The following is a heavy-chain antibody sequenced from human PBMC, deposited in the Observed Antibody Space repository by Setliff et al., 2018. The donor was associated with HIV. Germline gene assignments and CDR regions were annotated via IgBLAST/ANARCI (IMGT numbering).Heavy chain of an antibody. CDR2: INPNSGGT. V-gene: IGHV1-2*02. CDR3: ARGDPWFGELLSYYYYGMDV. D-gene: IGHD3-10*01. CDR1: GYTFTGYY. Sequence: ASVKVSCKASGYTFTGYYMHWVRQAPGQGLEWMGWINPNSGGTNYAQKFQGRVTMTRDTSISTAYMELSRLRSDGTAVYYCARGDPWFGELLSYYYYGMDVWGQGTTVTVSS. J-gene: IGHJ6*02.